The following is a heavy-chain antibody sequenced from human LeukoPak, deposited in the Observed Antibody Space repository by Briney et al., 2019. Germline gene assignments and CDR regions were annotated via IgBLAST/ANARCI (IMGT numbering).Heavy chain of an antibody. V-gene: IGHV3-74*01. D-gene: IGHD6-13*01. J-gene: IGHJ4*02. CDR2: TNNDGSIT. Sequence: GGSLRLSCAASGFIFSSYWMDWIRQAPGKGLVWVSRTNNDGSITTYADSVKGRFTISRDNAKNTLYLQMNSLRAEDTAVYYCASAVRAAAGTWKWGQGTLVTVSS. CDR1: GFIFSSYW. CDR3: ASAVRAAAGTWK.